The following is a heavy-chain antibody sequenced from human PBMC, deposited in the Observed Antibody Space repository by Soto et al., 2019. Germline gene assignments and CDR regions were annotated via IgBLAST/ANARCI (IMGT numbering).Heavy chain of an antibody. J-gene: IGHJ5*02. D-gene: IGHD1-20*01. CDR1: GYTFTSFY. CDR2: INPSGGST. V-gene: IGHV1-46*03. CDR3: ARDKGITMGWFDT. Sequence: ASVKVSCKASGYTFTSFYLHWVRQAPGQGLEWMGRINPSGGSTSYAQRFQGRVTVTRDTSTSTVYMELSSLRSDDTAVYYCARDKGITMGWFDTWGQGTLVTVSA.